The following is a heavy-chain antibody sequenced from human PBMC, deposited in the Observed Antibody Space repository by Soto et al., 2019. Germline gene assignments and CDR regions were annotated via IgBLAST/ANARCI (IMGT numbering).Heavy chain of an antibody. V-gene: IGHV3-30*18. CDR3: GKVDRYSSSWYGRYYGMDV. CDR1: GFTFSSSG. CDR2: ISYDRMNK. Sequence: GGSLRLSGAASGFTFSSSGMHGVRHAPGKGLEWVAVISYDRMNKYKADSAKGRFTISRDSAKYTLYLQVTSLRAEDTAGDYCGKVDRYSSSWYGRYYGMDVWGQGTLVTVSS. J-gene: IGHJ6*02. D-gene: IGHD6-13*01.